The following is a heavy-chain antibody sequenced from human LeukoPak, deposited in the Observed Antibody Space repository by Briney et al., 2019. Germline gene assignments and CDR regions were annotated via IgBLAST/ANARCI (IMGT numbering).Heavy chain of an antibody. CDR1: GGSVRSYY. D-gene: IGHD1-26*01. V-gene: IGHV4-59*08. Sequence: SETLSLTCTDSGGSVRSYYRSWIRQPPGKRLEWVGYISYSGSTKYNPSLKSRVTISVDTSKKQFSLRLSSVTAAHTAVHYCARLVGPTMDAFDIWGQGTMVTVSS. J-gene: IGHJ3*02. CDR2: ISYSGST. CDR3: ARLVGPTMDAFDI.